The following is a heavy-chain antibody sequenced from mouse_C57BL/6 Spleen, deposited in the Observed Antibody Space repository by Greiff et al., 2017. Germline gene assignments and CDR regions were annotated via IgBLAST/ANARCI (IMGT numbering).Heavy chain of an antibody. D-gene: IGHD1-1*01. Sequence: DVQLQESGAELVRPGASVKLSCTASGFNIKDYYMHWVKQRPEQGLEWIGRIDPEDGDTEYAPKFQGKATMTADTSSNTAYLQLSSLTSEDTAVYYCTRWGTVVADYAMDYWGQGTSVTVSS. CDR3: TRWGTVVADYAMDY. CDR1: GFNIKDYY. J-gene: IGHJ4*01. CDR2: IDPEDGDT. V-gene: IGHV14-1*01.